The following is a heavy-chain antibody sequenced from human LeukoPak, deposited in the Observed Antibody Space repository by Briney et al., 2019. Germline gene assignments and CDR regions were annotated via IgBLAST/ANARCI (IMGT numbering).Heavy chain of an antibody. V-gene: IGHV3-74*01. CDR2: INGDGSGT. CDR3: ARDRVYGSGSSDY. CDR1: GFRCSIPW. D-gene: IGHD3-10*01. J-gene: IGHJ4*02. Sequence: GRSPRQYSTASGFRCSIPWTYWGCLVLLYTSFWFSRINGDGSGTNHADSVKGRFTISRDNAKNTLYLQMNSLRVEDTAVYYCARDRVYGSGSSDYWGQGTLVTVSS.